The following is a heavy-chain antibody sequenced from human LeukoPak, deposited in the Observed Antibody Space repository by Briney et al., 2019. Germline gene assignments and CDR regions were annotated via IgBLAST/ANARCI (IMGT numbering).Heavy chain of an antibody. D-gene: IGHD3-9*01. V-gene: IGHV1-46*01. CDR2: INPSGGST. CDR1: GYTFTSYY. Sequence: ASVKVSCKASGYTFTSYYMHWVRQAPGQGLEWMGIINPSGGSTSYAQKFQGRVTMTRDTSTSTVYMELSSLRSEDTAVCYCARESYYDILTGSRGMDVWGKGTTVTVSS. CDR3: ARESYYDILTGSRGMDV. J-gene: IGHJ6*04.